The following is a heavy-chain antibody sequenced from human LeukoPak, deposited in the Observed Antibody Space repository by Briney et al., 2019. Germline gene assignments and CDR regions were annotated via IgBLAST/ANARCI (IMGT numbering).Heavy chain of an antibody. J-gene: IGHJ6*03. CDR3: AKVLFVRSSSTPYMDV. Sequence: GGSLRLSCAASGFTFSSYGMHWVRQAPGKGLEWVAFIRSDGSNKYYADSVKGRFTISRDNSKNTLYLQMNSLRAEDTAVYYCAKVLFVRSSSTPYMDVWGKGTTVTVSS. D-gene: IGHD6-6*01. CDR1: GFTFSSYG. V-gene: IGHV3-30*02. CDR2: IRSDGSNK.